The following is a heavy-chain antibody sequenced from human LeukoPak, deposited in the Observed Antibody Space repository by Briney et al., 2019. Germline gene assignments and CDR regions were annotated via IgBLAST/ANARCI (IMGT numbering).Heavy chain of an antibody. J-gene: IGHJ6*03. D-gene: IGHD5-12*01. CDR2: IIPIFGTA. CDR1: GGTFSSYA. CDR3: ARAWVDIVATIGNYYYYYMDV. Sequence: GASVKVSCKASGGTFSSYAISWVRQAPGQGLEWMGGIIPIFGTANYAQKFQGRVTITADKSTSTAYMELSSLRSEDTAVYYCARAWVDIVATIGNYYYYYMDVWGKGTTVTISS. V-gene: IGHV1-69*06.